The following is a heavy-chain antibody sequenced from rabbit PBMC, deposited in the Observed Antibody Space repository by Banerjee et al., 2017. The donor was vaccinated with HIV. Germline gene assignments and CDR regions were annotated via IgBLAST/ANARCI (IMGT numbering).Heavy chain of an antibody. CDR3: ARGYTGYDYAYEL. V-gene: IGHV1S40*01. Sequence: QSLEESGGGLVKPGASLTLTCKASGFTISSSYYMCWVRQAPGKGLEWIACIYGGSSGTTYYASWAKGRFTISKTSSTTVTLQMTSLTAADTATYLCARGYTGYDYAYELWGPGTLVTVS. CDR2: IYGGSSGTT. J-gene: IGHJ4*01. D-gene: IGHD6-1*01. CDR1: GFTISSSYY.